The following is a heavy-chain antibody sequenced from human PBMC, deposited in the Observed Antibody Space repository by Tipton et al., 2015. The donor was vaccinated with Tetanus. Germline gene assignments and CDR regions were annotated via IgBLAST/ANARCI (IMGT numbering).Heavy chain of an antibody. D-gene: IGHD3-3*01. Sequence: QSGAEVKQPGESLKISCKGPGYMFSSHWIGWVRQVPGKGLEWLGTIYPGDSYSTYSPSFEGQVTISVDRSIDTAYLQWSSLKASDTAIYYCARHFGEMLYAPFRFDPWGQGTLVTVSS. J-gene: IGHJ5*02. CDR3: ARHFGEMLYAPFRFDP. CDR2: IYPGDSYS. CDR1: GYMFSSHW. V-gene: IGHV5-51*01.